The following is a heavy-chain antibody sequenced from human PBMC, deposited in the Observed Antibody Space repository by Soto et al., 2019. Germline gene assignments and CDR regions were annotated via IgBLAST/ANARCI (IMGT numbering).Heavy chain of an antibody. CDR2: VYYSESA. Sequence: QVQLQESGPGLVKPSQTLSLTCTVSGGSIRSSDYYWSWIRQPPGKGLEWIGYVYYSESAYYNPSLQSRGCISIDTSKTQFSRTLSSATAADTAVYYCARGIITATGTSGFDSWGQGTLVTVSS. CDR3: ARGIITATGTSGFDS. CDR1: GGSIRSSDYY. J-gene: IGHJ4*02. V-gene: IGHV4-30-4*01. D-gene: IGHD6-13*01.